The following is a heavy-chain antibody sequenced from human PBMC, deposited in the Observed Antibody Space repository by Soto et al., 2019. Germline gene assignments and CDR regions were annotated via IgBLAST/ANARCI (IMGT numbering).Heavy chain of an antibody. Sequence: ASVKVSCKASGYTFTSYAMHWVRQAPGQRLEWMGWINAGNGNTKYSQTFQGRVTITRDTFASTAYMELSSLRSEDTAVYYCARVMYYYDSSGYIPYGVDVWGQGTTVTVSS. D-gene: IGHD3-22*01. V-gene: IGHV1-3*01. CDR3: ARVMYYYDSSGYIPYGVDV. J-gene: IGHJ6*02. CDR2: INAGNGNT. CDR1: GYTFTSYA.